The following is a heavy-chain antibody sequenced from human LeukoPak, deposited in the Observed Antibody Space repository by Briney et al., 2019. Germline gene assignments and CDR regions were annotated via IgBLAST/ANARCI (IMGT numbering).Heavy chain of an antibody. V-gene: IGHV4-38-2*02. CDR2: VYSRRGTT. CDR3: ARESTSGLPAGGFDS. D-gene: IGHD3-10*01. J-gene: IGHJ4*02. CDR1: GFSIGSDYY. Sequence: PSETLSLTCAVSGFSIGSDYYWGWIRQPPGKGLEWIGSVYSRRGTTFYSPSLKSRVTISLDTSQNQFSLKLTSVTAADTAVYYCARESTSGLPAGGFDSWGQGTLVTVSS.